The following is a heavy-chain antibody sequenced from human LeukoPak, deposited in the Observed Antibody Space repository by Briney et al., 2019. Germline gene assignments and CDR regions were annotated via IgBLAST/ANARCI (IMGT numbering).Heavy chain of an antibody. CDR1: GFTFSDYY. CDR2: ISSSGSTI. Sequence: GSLRLSCAASGFTFSDYYMSWIRQAPGKGLEWVSYISSSGSTIYYADSVKGRFTISRDNAKNSLYLQMNSLRAEDTVVYYCARDFVLEWFFDYWGQGTLVTVSP. CDR3: ARDFVLEWFFDY. D-gene: IGHD3-3*01. V-gene: IGHV3-11*04. J-gene: IGHJ4*02.